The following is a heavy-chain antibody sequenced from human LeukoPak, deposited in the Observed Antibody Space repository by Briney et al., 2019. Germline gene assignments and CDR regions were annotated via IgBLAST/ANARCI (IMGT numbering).Heavy chain of an antibody. V-gene: IGHV3-66*04. J-gene: IGHJ4*02. CDR3: ASQYSSSRTFDY. Sequence: GGSLRLSCAASGFTVSSNYMSWVRQAPGKGLEWVSVIYSGGSTYYADSVKGRFTISRDNSKNTLYLQMNSLRAEDTAVYYCASQYSSSRTFDYWGQGTLVTVSS. D-gene: IGHD6-6*01. CDR2: IYSGGST. CDR1: GFTVSSNY.